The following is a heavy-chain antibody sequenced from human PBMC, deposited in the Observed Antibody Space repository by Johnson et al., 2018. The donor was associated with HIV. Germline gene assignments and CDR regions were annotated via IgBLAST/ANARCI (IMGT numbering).Heavy chain of an antibody. CDR2: RKQDGREK. J-gene: IGHJ3*02. Sequence: AQLVESGGGLVQPGGSLRLSCAASGYIFSSYAMSWVRQAPGKRHEWVAHRKQDGREKYYVEPVKGTVHISRENAKNSLYLQMNRLSAEDTAVDYCARISYNFWSDPDAFDIWGQGTIVTVSS. CDR1: GYIFSSYA. V-gene: IGHV3-7*01. CDR3: ARISYNFWSDPDAFDI. D-gene: IGHD3-3*01.